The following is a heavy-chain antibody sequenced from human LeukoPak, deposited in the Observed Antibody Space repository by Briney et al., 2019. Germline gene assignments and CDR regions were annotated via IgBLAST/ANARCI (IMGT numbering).Heavy chain of an antibody. CDR2: INPNSGGT. V-gene: IGHV1-2*04. CDR3: ARSMDYDSSGYYIY. Sequence: ASVKVSCKASGYTFTGYYMHWVRQAPGQGLEWMGWINPNSGGTNYAQKFQGWVTMTRDTPISTAYMELSRLRSDDTAVYYCARSMDYDSSGYYIYWGQGTLVTVSS. J-gene: IGHJ4*02. CDR1: GYTFTGYY. D-gene: IGHD3-22*01.